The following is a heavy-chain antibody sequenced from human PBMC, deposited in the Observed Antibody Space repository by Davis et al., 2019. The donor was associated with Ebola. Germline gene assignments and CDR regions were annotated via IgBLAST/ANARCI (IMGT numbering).Heavy chain of an antibody. D-gene: IGHD3-3*01. V-gene: IGHV4-39*01. CDR1: GGFIISSSSY. Sequence: SETLSLTCTVSGGFIISSSSYWGWIRQPPRKGLEWIGSIYYSGITYYNPSLKSRVTISVDTSKNQFSLKLRSVTAADTAVYYCARQGWSGYSLRHWLDPWGRGTLVTVSS. CDR2: IYYSGIT. CDR3: ARQGWSGYSLRHWLDP. J-gene: IGHJ5*02.